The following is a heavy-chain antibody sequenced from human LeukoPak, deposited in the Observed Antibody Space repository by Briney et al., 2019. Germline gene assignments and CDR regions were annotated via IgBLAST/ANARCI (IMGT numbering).Heavy chain of an antibody. Sequence: ASVKVSCKASGYTFTGCYIHWLRQAAGQGLEWMGWMNPNSGDANYAPKFQGRVTMTRDTSISTAYMELSSLRFDDTAVYYCARGDCGSDTCQRNWFDPWGQGSRVTVSS. CDR2: MNPNSGDA. CDR3: ARGDCGSDTCQRNWFDP. D-gene: IGHD2-21*02. J-gene: IGHJ5*02. V-gene: IGHV1-2*02. CDR1: GYTFTGCY.